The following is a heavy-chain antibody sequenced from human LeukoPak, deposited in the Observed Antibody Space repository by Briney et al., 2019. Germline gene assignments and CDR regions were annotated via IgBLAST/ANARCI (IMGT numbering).Heavy chain of an antibody. CDR3: AKGLEGLGKSSITIFEWHY. CDR2: ISGSGGST. D-gene: IGHD3-3*01. J-gene: IGHJ4*02. V-gene: IGHV3-23*01. CDR1: GFTVSSNY. Sequence: PGGSLRLSCAASGFTVSSNYMSWVRQAPGKGLEWVSAISGSGGSTYYADSVKGRFTISRDNSKNTLYLQMNSLRAEDTAVYYCAKGLEGLGKSSITIFEWHYWGQGTLVTVSS.